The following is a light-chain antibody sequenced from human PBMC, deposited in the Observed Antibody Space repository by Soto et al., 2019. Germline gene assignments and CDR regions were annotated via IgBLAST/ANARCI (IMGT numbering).Light chain of an antibody. CDR3: SSYTGSSDEV. V-gene: IGLV2-14*01. J-gene: IGLJ2*01. CDR1: SSDVGGYNY. Sequence: QSALTQPASVSGSPGQSITISCTGTSSDVGGYNYVSWYQQHPGKAPKLMIYNVSNRPSGVSNRFSGSKSGNTASLTISGLPAEDEADYYCSSYTGSSDEVFGGGTKLTVL. CDR2: NVS.